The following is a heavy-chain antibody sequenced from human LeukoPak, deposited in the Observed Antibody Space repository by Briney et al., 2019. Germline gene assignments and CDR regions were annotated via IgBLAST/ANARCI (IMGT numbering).Heavy chain of an antibody. CDR1: GGSIRSYY. Sequence: SEILSLTCTVSGGSIRSYYWSWIRQPPGKGLEWIGYIYYSGSTNYNPSLKSRVSISVDTSKNQFSLKLSSVTAADTAVYYCARDLYSGYDWVGFNIWGQGTVVTVSS. CDR3: ARDLYSGYDWVGFNI. CDR2: IYYSGST. J-gene: IGHJ3*02. D-gene: IGHD5-12*01. V-gene: IGHV4-59*01.